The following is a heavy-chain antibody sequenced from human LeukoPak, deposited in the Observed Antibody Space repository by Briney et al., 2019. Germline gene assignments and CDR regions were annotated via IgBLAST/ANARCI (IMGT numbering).Heavy chain of an antibody. D-gene: IGHD6-19*01. CDR3: AKGWPVAGTGGPGGTFDY. CDR2: ISGSGGST. J-gene: IGHJ4*02. V-gene: IGHV3-23*01. CDR1: GFTFSSYA. Sequence: QSGGSLRLSCAASGFTFSSYAMSWVRQAPGKGLEWVSAISGSGGSTYYADSVKGRFTISRDNSKNTLYLQMNSLRAEDTAVYYCAKGWPVAGTGGPGGTFDYWGQGTLVTVSS.